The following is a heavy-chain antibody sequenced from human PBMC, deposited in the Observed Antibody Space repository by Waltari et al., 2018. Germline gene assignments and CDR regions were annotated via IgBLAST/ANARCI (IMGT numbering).Heavy chain of an antibody. Sequence: QVQLQQWGAGLLKPSETQSLTCAVYGGSFSGYYWSWIRQPPGKGLEWIGEINQSGRTNANPSLKGRVTISVDTSKNQFSLKRSAVTAADTAVYYCARERAARIPDYWGQGTLVTVSS. V-gene: IGHV4-34*01. J-gene: IGHJ4*02. CDR2: INQSGRT. D-gene: IGHD6-6*01. CDR1: GGSFSGYY. CDR3: ARERAARIPDY.